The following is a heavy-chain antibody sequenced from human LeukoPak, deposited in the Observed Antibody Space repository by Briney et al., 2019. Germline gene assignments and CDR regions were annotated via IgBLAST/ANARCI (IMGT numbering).Heavy chain of an antibody. D-gene: IGHD1-1*01. J-gene: IGHJ4*02. CDR2: ISAFNGNT. V-gene: IGHV1-18*01. Sequence: GPSVKVSCKASGYTFTSYGISWVRQAPGQGLEWMGWISAFNGNTNYAQKLQGRVTMTTDTSTSTAHMELRSLRSDDTAVYYCAREQHGSYFDYWGQGTLVTVSS. CDR1: GYTFTSYG. CDR3: AREQHGSYFDY.